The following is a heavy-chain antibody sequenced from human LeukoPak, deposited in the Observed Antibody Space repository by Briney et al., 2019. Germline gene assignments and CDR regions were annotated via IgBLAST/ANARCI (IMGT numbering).Heavy chain of an antibody. CDR2: IGGGGSDT. CDR3: AKDVFHWAFDI. D-gene: IGHD1-1*01. Sequence: PGGSLRLSCAVSGFNVWGTGMSWLRPAPGKGLEWGAAIGGGGSDTKYTDSVMGRFTLSRDLSKNTRYLQMNSLRAEDTAVYFCAKDVFHWAFDIWGQGTMVTVSS. V-gene: IGHV3-23*01. J-gene: IGHJ3*02. CDR1: GFNVWGTG.